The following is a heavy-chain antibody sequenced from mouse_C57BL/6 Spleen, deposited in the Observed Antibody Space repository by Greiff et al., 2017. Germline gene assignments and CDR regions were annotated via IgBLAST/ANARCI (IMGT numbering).Heavy chain of an antibody. V-gene: IGHV1-81*01. J-gene: IGHJ2*01. CDR3: AREGEVVDY. CDR2: IYPRSGNT. CDR1: GYTFTSYG. D-gene: IGHD1-3*01. Sequence: QVQLKESGAELARPGASVKLSCKASGYTFTSYGISWVKQRTGQGLEWIGEIYPRSGNTYYNEKFKGKATLTADKSSSTAYMELRSLTSEDAAVYFCAREGEVVDYWGQGTTLTVSS.